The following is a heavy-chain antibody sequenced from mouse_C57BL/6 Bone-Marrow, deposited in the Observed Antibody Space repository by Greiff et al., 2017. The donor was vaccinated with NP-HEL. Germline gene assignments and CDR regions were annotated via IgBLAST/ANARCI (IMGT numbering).Heavy chain of an antibody. J-gene: IGHJ4*01. Sequence: VQLQQSGAELVRPGASVKLSCTASGFNIKDDYMHWVKQRPEQGLEWIGWIDPENGDTEYASKFQGKATITADTSSNTAYLQLSSLTSEDTAVYYCTVYYDYDYAMDYGGQGTSVTVSS. CDR2: IDPENGDT. V-gene: IGHV14-4*01. CDR3: TVYYDYDYAMDY. D-gene: IGHD2-4*01. CDR1: GFNIKDDY.